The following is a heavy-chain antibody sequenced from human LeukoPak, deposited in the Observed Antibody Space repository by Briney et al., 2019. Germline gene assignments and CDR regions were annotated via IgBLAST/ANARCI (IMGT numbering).Heavy chain of an antibody. CDR2: IYPGDSDT. CDR3: ARHYYGSGNGMDV. V-gene: IGHV5-51*01. CDR1: GYSFTSYW. J-gene: IGHJ6*02. D-gene: IGHD3-10*01. Sequence: GESLQISCKGSGYSFTSYWIGWVRQMPGKGLEWMGIIYPGDSDTRYSPSFQGQVTISADKSISTAYLQWSSLKASDTAMYYCARHYYGSGNGMDVWGQGTTVTVSS.